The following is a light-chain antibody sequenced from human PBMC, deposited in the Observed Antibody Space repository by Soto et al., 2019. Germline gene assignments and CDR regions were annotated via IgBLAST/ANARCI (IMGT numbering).Light chain of an antibody. CDR2: GAS. CDR1: QSVSSSY. Sequence: EILLTQSPVTLSFSPGERATVCFRASQSVSSSYLAWYQQKPGQAPRLLIYGASSRATGIPDRFSGSGSGTDFTLTISRLEPEDFAVYYCQHYGRSPITFGQGTRLEIK. CDR3: QHYGRSPIT. J-gene: IGKJ5*01. V-gene: IGKV3-20*01.